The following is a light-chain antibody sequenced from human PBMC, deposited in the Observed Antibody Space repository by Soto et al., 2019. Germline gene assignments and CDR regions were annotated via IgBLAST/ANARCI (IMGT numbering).Light chain of an antibody. V-gene: IGKV1D-12*01. J-gene: IGKJ5*01. CDR2: GAS. CDR3: QQTNSFPIT. Sequence: DVQVTQSPSFVSASVGDRVTITCRASQGIGTWLDWYQQKPGAAPNLLISGASNLESGVPARFSGSGLGTHFTFTIVSLQSEDSATYYCQQTNSFPITFGQGTRLEI. CDR1: QGIGTW.